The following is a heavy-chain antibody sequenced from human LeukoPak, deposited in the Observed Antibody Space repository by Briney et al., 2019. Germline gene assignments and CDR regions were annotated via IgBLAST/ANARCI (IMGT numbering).Heavy chain of an antibody. Sequence: SGGSLRLSCAASGFTFSSYGMHWVRQGPGKGLEWVTFIWCDGTDKNYADSVKGRFTISRDNSMNTLYLQMNSLRAEDTAVYYCARSGSTYYYGMDVWGQGTTVTVSS. CDR1: GFTFSSYG. J-gene: IGHJ6*02. CDR3: ARSGSTYYYGMDV. V-gene: IGHV3-33*01. CDR2: IWCDGTDK. D-gene: IGHD3-10*01.